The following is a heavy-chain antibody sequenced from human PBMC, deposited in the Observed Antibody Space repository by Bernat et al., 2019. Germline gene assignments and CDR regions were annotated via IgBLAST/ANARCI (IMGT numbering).Heavy chain of an antibody. CDR1: GFTFNIYW. CDR2: IHGDGRTT. D-gene: IGHD1-14*01. CDR3: ASAITGDPVGH. V-gene: IGHV3-74*01. Sequence: EVQMVESGGGLVQPGGSLRLSCAASGFTFNIYWMHWVRQAPGRGLEWVSRIHGDGRTTSYADSVKGRFPISRDNTKNTLYLQMNNLRAEDAGQYSCASAITGDPVGHWGQGTLVSVSS. J-gene: IGHJ4*02.